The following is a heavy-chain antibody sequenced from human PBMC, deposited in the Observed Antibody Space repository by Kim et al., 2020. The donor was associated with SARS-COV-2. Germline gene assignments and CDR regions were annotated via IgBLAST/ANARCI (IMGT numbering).Heavy chain of an antibody. CDR1: GVSVSTSTSY. V-gene: IGHV4-61*01. J-gene: IGHJ4*02. D-gene: IGHD3-9*01. Sequence: SETLSLTCTVPGVSVSTSTSYWSWIRQPPGKGLEWIGYIYYSGSTNYNPSLNRRVTISLDMSNNQVSLKLNSVTAADTAVYYCARGDDILTGPPYFDTWGLGTLVTVSS. CDR2: IYYSGST. CDR3: ARGDDILTGPPYFDT.